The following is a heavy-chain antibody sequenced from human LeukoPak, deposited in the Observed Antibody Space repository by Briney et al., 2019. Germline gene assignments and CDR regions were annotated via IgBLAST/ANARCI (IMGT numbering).Heavy chain of an antibody. D-gene: IGHD3-3*01. CDR3: ARAPRVVLDFDY. Sequence: TLSLTCTVSGGSTSSGSYYWSWIRQPAGKGLEWIGRIYTSGSTNYNPSLKSRVTISVDTSKNQFSLKLSSVTAADTAVYYCARAPRVVLDFDYWGQGTLVTVSS. V-gene: IGHV4-61*02. J-gene: IGHJ4*02. CDR2: IYTSGST. CDR1: GGSTSSGSYY.